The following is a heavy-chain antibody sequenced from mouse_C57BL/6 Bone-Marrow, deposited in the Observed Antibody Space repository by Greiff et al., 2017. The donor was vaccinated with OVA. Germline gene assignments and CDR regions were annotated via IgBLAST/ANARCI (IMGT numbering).Heavy chain of an antibody. CDR1: GFTFSDYY. CDR3: AREDYGSSPYALDY. CDR2: INYDGSST. Sequence: EVQLVESEGGLVQPGSSMSLSCTASGFTFSDYYMAWVRQVPEKGLEWVANINYDGSSTYYLASLKSRFIISRDTAKNILYLQMSSLKSEDTATYYCAREDYGSSPYALDYWGQGTSVTVSS. V-gene: IGHV5-16*01. D-gene: IGHD1-1*01. J-gene: IGHJ4*01.